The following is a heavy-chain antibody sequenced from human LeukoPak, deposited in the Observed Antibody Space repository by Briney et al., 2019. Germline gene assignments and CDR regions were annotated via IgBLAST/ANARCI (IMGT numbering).Heavy chain of an antibody. Sequence: GGTLRLSCAASGFTFSSYSMNWVRQAPGKGLEWVSSISSSSSYIYYADSVKGRFTISRDNAKNSLYLQMNSLRAEDTAVYYCARDDGFGESVSFDYWGQGTLVTVSS. CDR2: ISSSSSYI. D-gene: IGHD3-10*01. V-gene: IGHV3-21*01. CDR1: GFTFSSYS. CDR3: ARDDGFGESVSFDY. J-gene: IGHJ4*02.